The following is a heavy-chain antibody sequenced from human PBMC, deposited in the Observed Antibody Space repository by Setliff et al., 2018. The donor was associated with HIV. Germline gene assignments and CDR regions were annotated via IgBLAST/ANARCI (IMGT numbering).Heavy chain of an antibody. CDR2: IKQDGSEK. J-gene: IGHJ6*03. CDR3: ARGAWYSSGWYSSRYMDV. CDR1: GFTFSTYW. Sequence: GGSLRLSCAASGFTFSTYWMTWVRQAPGKGLEWVANIKQDGSEKYYVDSVKGRFTLSRDNAKNSLYLQMNSLRAEDTAVYYCARGAWYSSGWYSSRYMDVWGKGTTVTVSS. V-gene: IGHV3-7*01. D-gene: IGHD6-19*01.